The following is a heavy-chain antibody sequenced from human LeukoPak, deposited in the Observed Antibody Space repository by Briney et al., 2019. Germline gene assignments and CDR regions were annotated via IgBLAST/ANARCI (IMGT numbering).Heavy chain of an antibody. V-gene: IGHV3-21*01. D-gene: IGHD6-19*01. CDR1: GFTFSSYG. Sequence: GGTLRLSCAASGFTFSSYGMSWVRQAPGKGLEWVSSITSSSSYIYYADSVKGRFTISRDNAKNSLYLQMNSLRAEDTAVYYCARGGGVGYSSGWYEGVDYWGQGTLVTVSS. CDR3: ARGGGVGYSSGWYEGVDY. J-gene: IGHJ4*02. CDR2: ITSSSSYI.